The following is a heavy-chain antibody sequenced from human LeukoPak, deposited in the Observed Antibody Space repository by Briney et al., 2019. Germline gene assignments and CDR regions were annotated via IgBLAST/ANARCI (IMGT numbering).Heavy chain of an antibody. CDR3: ARSETPMADPFDY. CDR1: GFTFSSYA. Sequence: GGSLRLSCAASGFTFSSYAMHWVRQAPGKGLEWVAVISYDGSNKYYADSVKGRFTISRDNSKNTLYLQMDSLRAEDTAVYYCARSETPMADPFDYWGQGTLSPSPQ. V-gene: IGHV3-30-3*01. J-gene: IGHJ4*02. D-gene: IGHD3-10*01. CDR2: ISYDGSNK.